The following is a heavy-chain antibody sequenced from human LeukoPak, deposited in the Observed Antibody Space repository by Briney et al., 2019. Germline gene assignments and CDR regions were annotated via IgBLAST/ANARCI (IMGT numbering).Heavy chain of an antibody. J-gene: IGHJ4*02. CDR2: ISDSGSNT. D-gene: IGHD2-8*01. CDR1: AFTFSSYA. Sequence: GGSLRLSCAASAFTFSSYAMSWVRQAPGKGLEWVAGISDSGSNTYYADSVKGRFTISRDNSKNTLYLQMNSLRAEDTAAYYCARAGHCTNGICYTADFDYWGQGTLVTVSS. CDR3: ARAGHCTNGICYTADFDY. V-gene: IGHV3-23*01.